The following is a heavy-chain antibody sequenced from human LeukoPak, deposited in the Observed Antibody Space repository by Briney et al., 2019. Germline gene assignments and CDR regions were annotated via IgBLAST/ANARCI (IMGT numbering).Heavy chain of an antibody. D-gene: IGHD1-26*01. Sequence: GGSLRLSCAASGFIFSTYWMHWVRQAPGKGLEWVANIKEDGSEKNSADSVKGRFTISRDNAKTSVYLQMNSLRAEDTSVYYCSTWVNWVDFDTWGQGTMVTVSS. CDR3: STWVNWVDFDT. CDR1: GFIFSTYW. CDR2: IKEDGSEK. V-gene: IGHV3-7*02. J-gene: IGHJ3*02.